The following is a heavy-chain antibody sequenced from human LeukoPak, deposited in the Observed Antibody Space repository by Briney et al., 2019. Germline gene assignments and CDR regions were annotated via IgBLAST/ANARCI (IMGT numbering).Heavy chain of an antibody. CDR1: GFSLSNYG. Sequence: PGGSLRLSCAASGFSLSNYGMHWVRQAPGKGLERVAALLYDGNTKHYADSVKGRFTISRDISKNTFYLQMNSLTAEDTAVYYCARDHRPVIQYYYMDVWGKGTTVAVSS. CDR2: LLYDGNTK. CDR3: ARDHRPVIQYYYMDV. J-gene: IGHJ6*03. V-gene: IGHV3-33*01. D-gene: IGHD1-14*01.